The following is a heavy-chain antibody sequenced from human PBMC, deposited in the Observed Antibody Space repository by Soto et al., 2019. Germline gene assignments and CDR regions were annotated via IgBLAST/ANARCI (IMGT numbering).Heavy chain of an antibody. CDR1: GGTFSSYA. D-gene: IGHD1-26*01. CDR3: ASHSGSSPEGRYYYGMDV. CDR2: IISIFGTA. Sequence: QVQLVQSGAEVKKPGSSVKVSCKASGGTFSSYAISWVRQAPGQGLQWMGGIISIFGTADYAQKFQGRVTITADESMSTAYMELSSLRSEDTAVYYCASHSGSSPEGRYYYGMDVWGQGTTVTVSS. J-gene: IGHJ6*02. V-gene: IGHV1-69*12.